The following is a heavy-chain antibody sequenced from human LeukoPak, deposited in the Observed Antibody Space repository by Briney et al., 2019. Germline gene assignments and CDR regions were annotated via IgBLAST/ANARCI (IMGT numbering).Heavy chain of an antibody. CDR3: ARTGQWLVPHWFDP. D-gene: IGHD6-19*01. CDR2: INHSGST. CDR1: GGSFSGYY. J-gene: IGHJ5*02. Sequence: PSETLSLTCAVYGGSFSGYYWSWIRQPPGKGLEWIGEINHSGSTNYNPSLKSRVTISVDTSKNQFSLKLSSVTAADTAVYYCARTGQWLVPHWFDPWGQGTLVTVSS. V-gene: IGHV4-34*01.